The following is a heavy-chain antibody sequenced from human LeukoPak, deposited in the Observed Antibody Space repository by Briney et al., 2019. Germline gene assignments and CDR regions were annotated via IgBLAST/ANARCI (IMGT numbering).Heavy chain of an antibody. V-gene: IGHV1-18*01. Sequence: ASVKVSCKASGYTFTSYGISWVRQAPGQGLEWMGWISAYNGNTNYAQKFQGRVTITADKSTSTAYMELSSLRSEDTAVYYCARVPPYYYDNGFSMDVWGQGTTVTVSS. D-gene: IGHD3-22*01. CDR2: ISAYNGNT. J-gene: IGHJ6*02. CDR1: GYTFTSYG. CDR3: ARVPPYYYDNGFSMDV.